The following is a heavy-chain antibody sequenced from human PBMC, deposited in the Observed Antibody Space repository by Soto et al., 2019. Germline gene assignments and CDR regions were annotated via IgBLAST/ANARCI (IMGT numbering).Heavy chain of an antibody. CDR3: ARVNPGYSYVNY. V-gene: IGHV3-74*01. Sequence: EVQLVESGGGLVQPGGSLRLSCAASGFTFSSYWMLWVRHAPGKGLVWVSRINSDGSTTSYADSVKGRFTISRDNAKNTLYLQMNSLRAEDTAVYYCARVNPGYSYVNYWGQGTLVTVSS. D-gene: IGHD5-18*01. CDR1: GFTFSSYW. CDR2: INSDGSTT. J-gene: IGHJ4*02.